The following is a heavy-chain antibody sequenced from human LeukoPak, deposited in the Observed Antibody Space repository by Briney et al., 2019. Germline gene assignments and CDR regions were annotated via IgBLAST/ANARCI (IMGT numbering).Heavy chain of an antibody. CDR3: ARRHTGFDP. J-gene: IGHJ5*02. V-gene: IGHV4-39*07. Sequence: PSETLSLTCTVSGGSISSSSYYWGWIRQPPGKGLEWIGSIYYSGSTYYNPSLKSRVTISVDTSKNQFSLKLSSVTAADTAVYYCARRHTGFDPWGQGTLVTVSS. CDR1: GGSISSSSYY. D-gene: IGHD2-21*01. CDR2: IYYSGST.